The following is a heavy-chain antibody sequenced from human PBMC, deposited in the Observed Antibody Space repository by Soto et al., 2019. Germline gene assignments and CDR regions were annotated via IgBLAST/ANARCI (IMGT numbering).Heavy chain of an antibody. J-gene: IGHJ4*02. CDR1: GFTFTNYG. CDR3: ANLPNWKTPFDY. CDR2: ISYDGSHN. D-gene: IGHD1-20*01. V-gene: IGHV3-30*18. Sequence: GGSLRLSCAASGFTFTNYGMHWVRHTPGKGLEWLAVISYDGSHNLHADSVKGRFTISRDNSKNTLYLQMNSLRAEDTAVYYCANLPNWKTPFDYWGQGTLVTVSS.